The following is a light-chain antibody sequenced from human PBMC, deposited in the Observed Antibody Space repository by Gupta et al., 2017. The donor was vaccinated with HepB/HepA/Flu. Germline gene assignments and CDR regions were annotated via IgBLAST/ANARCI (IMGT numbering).Light chain of an antibody. Sequence: DIVMTQSPLSLPVTPGEPASISCRSSQSLLHSNGYNYLDWYLQKPRQSPQLLLYLGSNRASGGPDRFSGSGSGTDFPLTIIIVEAADIGVYYCMQALQTPRTFGPGTKVEIK. V-gene: IGKV2-28*01. CDR2: LGS. CDR3: MQALQTPRT. CDR1: QSLLHSNGYNY. J-gene: IGKJ1*01.